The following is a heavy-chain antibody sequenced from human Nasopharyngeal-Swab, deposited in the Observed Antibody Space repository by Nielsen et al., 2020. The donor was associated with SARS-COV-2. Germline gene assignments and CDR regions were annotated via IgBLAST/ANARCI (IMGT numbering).Heavy chain of an antibody. CDR2: IKQDGSEK. CDR1: GFTFNTYW. CDR3: ARDPTPPYYDFWSGYPYGWFDP. V-gene: IGHV3-7*01. J-gene: IGHJ5*02. Sequence: GSLRLSCAASGFTFNTYWMSWVRQAPGKGLEWVANIKQDGSEKYYVDSVKGRFTISRDNAKNSLYLQMNSLRAEDTAVYYCARDPTPPYYDFWSGYPYGWFDPWGQGTLVTVSS. D-gene: IGHD3-3*01.